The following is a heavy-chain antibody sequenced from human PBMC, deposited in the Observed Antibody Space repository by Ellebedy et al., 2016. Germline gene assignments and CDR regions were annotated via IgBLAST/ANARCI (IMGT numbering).Heavy chain of an antibody. V-gene: IGHV4-34*01. J-gene: IGHJ5*02. CDR1: GGSFSDYY. D-gene: IGHD6-19*01. Sequence: SETLSLTCAVYGGSFSDYYWSWIRLPPGKGLEWIGEINHSGSFNYNPSLKSRVTISVDMSKNQVYLNLSSVTAADTAVYYCARRYSSGWFVPPKNWFDPWGQGTLVIVSS. CDR2: INHSGSF. CDR3: ARRYSSGWFVPPKNWFDP.